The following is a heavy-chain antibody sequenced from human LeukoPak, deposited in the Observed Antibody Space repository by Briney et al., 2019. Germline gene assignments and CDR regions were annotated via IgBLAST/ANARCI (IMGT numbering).Heavy chain of an antibody. CDR1: GYTFTSYG. CDR3: ARALSRGFGELFSGFDY. CDR2: ISAYNGNT. Sequence: GASVKVSCKASGYTFTSYGIGWVRQAPGQGLEWMGWISAYNGNTNYAQKLQGRVTMTTETSTSTAYMELRSLRSDDTAVYYCARALSRGFGELFSGFDYWGQGTLVTVSS. D-gene: IGHD3-10*01. J-gene: IGHJ4*02. V-gene: IGHV1-18*01.